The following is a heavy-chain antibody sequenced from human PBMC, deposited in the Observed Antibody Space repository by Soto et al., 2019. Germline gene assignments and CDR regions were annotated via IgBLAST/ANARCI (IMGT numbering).Heavy chain of an antibody. V-gene: IGHV3-15*01. J-gene: IGHJ6*02. CDR1: GFTFSNAW. D-gene: IGHD2-2*01. CDR3: TTDLLPKCSSTGCYRYYYYGMNV. Sequence: EVQLVESGGGLVKPGGSLRLSCAASGFTFSNAWMSWVRQAPGKGLEWVGRIKSKTDGGTTDYAAPVKGRFTISRDDSKNTLYLQMNSLKTEDTAVYYCTTDLLPKCSSTGCYRYYYYGMNVWGQGTTVTVSS. CDR2: IKSKTDGGTT.